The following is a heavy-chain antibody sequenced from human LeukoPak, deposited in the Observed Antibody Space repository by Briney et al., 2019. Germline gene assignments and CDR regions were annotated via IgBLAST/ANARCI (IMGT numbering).Heavy chain of an antibody. CDR3: ARGFSTYYYGSGSYYFDY. D-gene: IGHD3-10*01. CDR1: GFTFSSYW. Sequence: GGSLRLSCAASGFTFSSYWMSWVRQAPGKGLEWVANIKQDGSEKYYVDSVKGRFTISRDNAKNSLYLQMNSLRAEDTAVYYCARGFSTYYYGSGSYYFDYWGQGTLVTVSS. V-gene: IGHV3-7*01. J-gene: IGHJ4*02. CDR2: IKQDGSEK.